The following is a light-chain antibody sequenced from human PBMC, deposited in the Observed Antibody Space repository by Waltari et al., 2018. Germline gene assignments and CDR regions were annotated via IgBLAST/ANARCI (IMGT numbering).Light chain of an antibody. CDR2: DVI. CDR3: CSFSGANNVL. CDR1: ARDVGGFLF. J-gene: IGLJ2*01. Sequence: QSALTQPPSASGSPGHSVTISCTVTARDVGGFLFVSCYQQHPGKAPRLIIYDVIKRPSGVPDRFSGSKSGNTASLTVSGLQPEDEADYFCCSFSGANNVLFGGGTKLTVL. V-gene: IGLV2-8*01.